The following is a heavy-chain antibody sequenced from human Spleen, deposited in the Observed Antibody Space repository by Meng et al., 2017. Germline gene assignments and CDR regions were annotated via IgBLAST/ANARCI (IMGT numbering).Heavy chain of an antibody. CDR3: ARAGGSS. J-gene: IGHJ4*02. CDR2: INHRGST. V-gene: IGHV4-34*01. CDR1: GGSFSGYY. D-gene: IGHD6-13*01. Sequence: QVQLQQWGAGLLKPSEPLSLTCAFYGGSFSGYYWSWIRQPPGKGLEWIGEINHRGSTSYNPSLKSRVTISVDTSKNQFSLKLSSVTAADTAVYYCARAGGSSWGQGTLVTVSS.